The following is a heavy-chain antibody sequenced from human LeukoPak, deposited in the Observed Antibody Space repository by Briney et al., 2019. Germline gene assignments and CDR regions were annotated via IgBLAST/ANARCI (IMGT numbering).Heavy chain of an antibody. V-gene: IGHV3-23*01. CDR2: ISGSGDTP. D-gene: IGHD7-27*01. Sequence: GGSLRLSCAASGFTFSSYGMSWVRQVPGKGLEWVSAISGSGDTPYYTDSVKGRFTISRDNSKNTIYLQMNSLRAEDTAVYYCAKAPISNWGSLFENWGQGTQVIVSA. CDR3: AKAPISNWGSLFEN. J-gene: IGHJ1*01. CDR1: GFTFSSYG.